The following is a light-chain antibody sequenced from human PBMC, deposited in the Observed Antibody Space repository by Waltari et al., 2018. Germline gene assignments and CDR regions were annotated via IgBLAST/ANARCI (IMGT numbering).Light chain of an antibody. CDR3: CSYAGSNTVL. V-gene: IGLV2-23*02. CDR1: SRAVGSYHL. Sequence: QSALTQPASVSGSPEPSITIPCTGTSRAVGSYHLVSWYQQHPGKAPKLMISEVNERPSGVSIRFSGSKSGNTASLTISGLQAEDEADYYCCSYAGSNTVLFGGGTKLTVL. J-gene: IGLJ2*01. CDR2: EVN.